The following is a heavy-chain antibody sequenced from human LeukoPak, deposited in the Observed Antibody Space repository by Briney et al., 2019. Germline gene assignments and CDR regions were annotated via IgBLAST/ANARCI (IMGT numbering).Heavy chain of an antibody. CDR1: GFTVSSNY. CDR2: ITNSGTTI. Sequence: GGSLRLSCAASGFTVSSNYMSWIRQAPGKGLEWVSYITNSGTTIYYADSVKGRFTISRDNAKNSLYLQMNSLRAEDTALYYCAKEAVAGSWPPYYFDYWGQGTLVTVSS. D-gene: IGHD6-19*01. CDR3: AKEAVAGSWPPYYFDY. J-gene: IGHJ4*02. V-gene: IGHV3-11*01.